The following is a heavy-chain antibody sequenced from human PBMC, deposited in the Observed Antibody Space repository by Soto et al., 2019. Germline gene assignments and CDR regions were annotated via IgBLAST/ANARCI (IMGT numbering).Heavy chain of an antibody. J-gene: IGHJ6*02. CDR1: GGSISSSSYY. Sequence: SETLSLTFTVCGGSISSSSYYWGWIRQPPGKGLEWIGSIYYSGSTYYNPSLKSRVTISVDTSKNQFSLKLSSVTAADTAVYYCARHGCSGGSCYYYYGMDVWGQGTTVTVSS. D-gene: IGHD2-15*01. CDR2: IYYSGST. V-gene: IGHV4-39*01. CDR3: ARHGCSGGSCYYYYGMDV.